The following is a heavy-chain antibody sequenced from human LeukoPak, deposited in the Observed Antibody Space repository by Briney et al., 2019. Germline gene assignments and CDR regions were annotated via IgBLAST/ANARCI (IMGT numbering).Heavy chain of an antibody. V-gene: IGHV4-59*08. CDR3: ARHDSRGGSYDF. Sequence: SETLSLTCSVSGGSISYYHWSWIRQPPEKGLEWIGYIRSSESATYNPSLESRVTMSVDTSWNQFSLKLNSLTAADTAVYYCARHDSRGGSYDFWGQGILVTVSS. D-gene: IGHD1-26*01. CDR1: GGSISYYH. CDR2: IRSSESA. J-gene: IGHJ4*02.